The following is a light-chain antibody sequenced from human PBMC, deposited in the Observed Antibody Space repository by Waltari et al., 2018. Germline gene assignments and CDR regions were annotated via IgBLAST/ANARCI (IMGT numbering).Light chain of an antibody. J-gene: IGKJ2*03. CDR2: RAS. CDR1: QGISNW. Sequence: DIQMTQSPSSLSASVGDRVTITCSASQGISNWLAWYQQKPGKAPKLLIYRASNLETGVPSRVSGSGSGTDFTLTINSLQPEDIATYYCQQHNNSPYSFGQGTKVEIK. CDR3: QQHNNSPYS. V-gene: IGKV1-33*01.